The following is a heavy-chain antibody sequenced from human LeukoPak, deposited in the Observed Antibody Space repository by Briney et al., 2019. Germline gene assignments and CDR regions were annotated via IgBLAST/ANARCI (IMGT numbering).Heavy chain of an antibody. J-gene: IGHJ4*02. V-gene: IGHV3-23*01. D-gene: IGHD2-15*01. Sequence: PGGSLRLSCAASGFTFSSYAMSWVRQAPGKGLEWVSVISGSGDTTYYADSVKGRFTISRDNSKNTLYLQMNSLRAEDTATYFCAKDPRRCSGAPCYSDYWGQGTLVAVSS. CDR1: GFTFSSYA. CDR2: ISGSGDTT. CDR3: AKDPRRCSGAPCYSDY.